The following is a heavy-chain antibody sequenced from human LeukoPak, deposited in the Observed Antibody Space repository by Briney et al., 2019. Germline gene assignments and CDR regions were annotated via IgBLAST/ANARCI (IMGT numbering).Heavy chain of an antibody. CDR3: ALVDTAMVGD. D-gene: IGHD5-18*01. CDR2: IYYSGST. V-gene: IGHV4-59*12. CDR1: GGSISSYY. Sequence: SETLSLTCTVSGGSISSYYWSWIRQPPGKGLEWIGYIYYSGSTNYNPSLKSRVTISVDTSKNQFSLKLSSVTAADTAVYYCALVDTAMVGDWGQGTLVTVSS. J-gene: IGHJ4*02.